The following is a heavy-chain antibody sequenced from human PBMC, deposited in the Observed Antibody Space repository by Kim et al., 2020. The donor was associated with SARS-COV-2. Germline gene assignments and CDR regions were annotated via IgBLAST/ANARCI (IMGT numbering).Heavy chain of an antibody. D-gene: IGHD1-26*01. CDR2: RNK. CDR3: ARGVGVMGY. Sequence: RNKYYADSVKGRFTIPKDKSKNTLYLQMNSLRAEDTAVYYCARGVGVMGYWGQGTLVTVSS. J-gene: IGHJ4*02. V-gene: IGHV3-30*01.